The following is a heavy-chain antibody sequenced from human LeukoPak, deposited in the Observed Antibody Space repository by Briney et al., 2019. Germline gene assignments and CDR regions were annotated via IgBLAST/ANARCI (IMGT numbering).Heavy chain of an antibody. J-gene: IGHJ5*02. CDR1: GYNFTNYW. D-gene: IGHD3-3*01. V-gene: IGHV5-51*01. Sequence: GESLKISCKGSGYNFTNYWLGWVRHMPGKGLEWMGIIYPGDSDTRYNPSFEGQVIISADKSMSNAYLQWSSLKASDTAMYYCARPYDFWSGRTAFGFDPWGQGTLVTVSS. CDR2: IYPGDSDT. CDR3: ARPYDFWSGRTAFGFDP.